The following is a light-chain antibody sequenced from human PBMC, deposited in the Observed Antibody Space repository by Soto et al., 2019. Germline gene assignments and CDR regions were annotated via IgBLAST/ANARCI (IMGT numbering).Light chain of an antibody. CDR1: QGIRNY. CDR2: AAS. CDR3: QKYNDAPRT. Sequence: DIQMTQSPSSLSASVGDRVTITCRASQGIRNYLAWYQQKPGKVPKLLIYAASTLQSGVPSRFSVSGSGTDFTLTISSLQPEDVATYYCQKYNDAPRTFGQGTRVEIK. J-gene: IGKJ1*01. V-gene: IGKV1-27*01.